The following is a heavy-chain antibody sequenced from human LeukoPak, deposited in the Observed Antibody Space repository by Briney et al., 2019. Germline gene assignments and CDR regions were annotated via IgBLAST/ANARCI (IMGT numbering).Heavy chain of an antibody. J-gene: IGHJ4*02. D-gene: IGHD3-22*01. V-gene: IGHV1-69*05. CDR1: GGTFSSYA. CDR2: IIPIFGTA. Sequence: SVKVSCKASGGTFSSYAISWVRQAPGQGLEWMGGIIPIFGTANYAQKFQGRVTITTDESTSTAYMEPSSLRSEDTAVYYCASGVYDSSGYYLGADYWGQGTLVTVSS. CDR3: ASGVYDSSGYYLGADY.